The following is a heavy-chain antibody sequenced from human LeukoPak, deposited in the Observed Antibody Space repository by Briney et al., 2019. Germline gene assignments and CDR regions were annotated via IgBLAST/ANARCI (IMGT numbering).Heavy chain of an antibody. V-gene: IGHV3-7*01. CDR3: ARDLSGVTGYTYGRGIDY. J-gene: IGHJ4*02. D-gene: IGHD5-18*01. CDR2: IKKDGSEK. Sequence: GGSLRLSCAASGFTFSSYWMSWVRQAPGKGLEWVANIKKDGSEKYYVDSVKGRFTISRDNAKTSLYLQMNSLRAEDTAVYYCARDLSGVTGYTYGRGIDYWGQGTLVTVS. CDR1: GFTFSSYW.